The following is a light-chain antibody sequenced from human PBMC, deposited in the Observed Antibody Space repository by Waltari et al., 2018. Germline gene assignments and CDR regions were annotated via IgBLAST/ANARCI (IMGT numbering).Light chain of an antibody. V-gene: IGLV2-8*01. CDR2: EVS. Sequence: QSALTQPPSASGSPGQSVTISCTGTSSDVGGYKYVSWYQQHPGKSPKIIIYEVSKRPSGVPDRFAGSKSGNSASLTVSGLQAEDEADYYCNSYVGSTLFYVFGTGTKVTVV. J-gene: IGLJ1*01. CDR3: NSYVGSTLFYV. CDR1: SSDVGGYKY.